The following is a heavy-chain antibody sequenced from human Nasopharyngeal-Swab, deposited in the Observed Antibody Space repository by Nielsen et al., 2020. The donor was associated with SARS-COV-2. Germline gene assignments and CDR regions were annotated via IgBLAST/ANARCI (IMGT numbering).Heavy chain of an antibody. CDR3: AKKYGSRGWYVGLDY. CDR2: AVGNDGSM. V-gene: IGHV3-23*01. D-gene: IGHD6-19*01. J-gene: IGHJ4*02. Sequence: GEALKMSWAASGFGFCVFAMSCVRQAPGKGLEWVSAAVGNDGSMFYADSVRGRFTISRENCKNTLYLQMNSLRAEDTALYYCAKKYGSRGWYVGLDYWGQGTQVTVSS. CDR1: GFGFCVFA.